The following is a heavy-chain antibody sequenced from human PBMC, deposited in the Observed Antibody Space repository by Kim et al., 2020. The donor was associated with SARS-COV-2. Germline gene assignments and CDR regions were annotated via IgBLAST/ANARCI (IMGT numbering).Heavy chain of an antibody. V-gene: IGHV1-46*01. CDR1: GYTFTSYY. Sequence: ASVKVSCKASGYTFTSYYMHWVRQAPGQGLEWMGIINPSGGSTSYAQKFQGRVTMTRDTSTSTVYMELSSLRSEDMAVYYCARDRSDYDILTGYSYWYFDLWGRGTLVTVSS. J-gene: IGHJ2*01. CDR2: INPSGGST. D-gene: IGHD3-9*01. CDR3: ARDRSDYDILTGYSYWYFDL.